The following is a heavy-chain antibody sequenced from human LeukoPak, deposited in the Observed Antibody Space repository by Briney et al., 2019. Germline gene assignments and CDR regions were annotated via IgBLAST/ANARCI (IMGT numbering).Heavy chain of an antibody. D-gene: IGHD6-13*01. CDR3: ARDWSGGYSSSWCVRYYYGMDV. Sequence: GGSLRLSCAASGFTFSSYGMHWVRQAPGKGLEWVAVIWYDGSNKYYADSVKGRFTISRDNSKNTLYLQMNSLRAEDTAVYYCARDWSGGYSSSWCVRYYYGMDVWGQGTTVTVSS. J-gene: IGHJ6*02. V-gene: IGHV3-33*01. CDR1: GFTFSSYG. CDR2: IWYDGSNK.